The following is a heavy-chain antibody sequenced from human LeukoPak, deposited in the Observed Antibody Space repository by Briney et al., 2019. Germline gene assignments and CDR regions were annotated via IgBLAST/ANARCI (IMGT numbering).Heavy chain of an antibody. V-gene: IGHV3-7*04. CDR3: ARGGLRFFAH. J-gene: IGHJ5*02. D-gene: IGHD3-16*01. CDR1: GFTFSSYW. CDR2: INQDGSEK. Sequence: GGSLRLSCAASGFTFSSYWMNWVRQAPGKGLEWVANINQDGSEKYYVDSVRGRFTISRDNAKNSLYPQMNSLRAEDTAVYYCARGGLRFFAHWGQGTLVTVSS.